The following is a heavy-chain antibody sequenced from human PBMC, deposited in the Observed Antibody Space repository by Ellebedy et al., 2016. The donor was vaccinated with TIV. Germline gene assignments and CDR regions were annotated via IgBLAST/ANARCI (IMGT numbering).Heavy chain of an antibody. CDR1: GGTFSSYA. V-gene: IGHV1-69*13. CDR3: ARDFDYGESTMVRGVIRGYYYYGMDV. D-gene: IGHD3-10*01. CDR2: IIPIFGTA. Sequence: ASVKVSCKASGGTFSSYAISWVRQAPGQGLEWMGGIIPIFGTANYAQKFQGIVTITADESTSTAYMELSSLRSEDTAVYYCARDFDYGESTMVRGVIRGYYYYGMDVWGQGTTVTVSS. J-gene: IGHJ6*02.